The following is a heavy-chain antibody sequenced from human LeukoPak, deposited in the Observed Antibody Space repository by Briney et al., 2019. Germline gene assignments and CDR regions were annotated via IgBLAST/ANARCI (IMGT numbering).Heavy chain of an antibody. J-gene: IGHJ4*02. CDR2: ISSSGSTI. V-gene: IGHV3-48*01. Sequence: GGSLRLSCAASGFPFSSFSMNWVRQAPGKGLEWISYISSSGSTIYCADSVKGRFTISRDNAKNSLYLQMNSLRAEDTAVYYCARAVLEWFTNWGQGTLVTVSS. CDR3: ARAVLEWFTN. CDR1: GFPFSSFS. D-gene: IGHD3-3*01.